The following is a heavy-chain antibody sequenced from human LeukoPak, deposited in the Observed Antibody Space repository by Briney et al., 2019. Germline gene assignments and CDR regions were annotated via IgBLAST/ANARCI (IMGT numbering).Heavy chain of an antibody. Sequence: GGSLRLSCAASGFSFSSYAMSWVRQAPGKGLEWVSTISGSGGDTYYADSVKGRFTISRDNSRNTLYLQMDSLRAEDTAVYYCAKDMHIDYPNWFDPWGQGTLVTVSS. CDR1: GFSFSSYA. J-gene: IGHJ5*02. CDR3: AKDMHIDYPNWFDP. CDR2: ISGSGGDT. V-gene: IGHV3-23*01. D-gene: IGHD4-11*01.